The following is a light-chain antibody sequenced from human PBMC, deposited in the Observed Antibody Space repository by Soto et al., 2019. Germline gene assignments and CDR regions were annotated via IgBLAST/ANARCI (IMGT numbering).Light chain of an antibody. V-gene: IGLV2-14*03. J-gene: IGLJ1*01. CDR2: GVS. Sequence: QSALTQPASVSGSPGQSITISCAGTSSDIGGSNYVSWYQQHPGKAPKLMIYGVSKRPSGVSNRFSGSKSGNTASLTISGLQAEDEADYFCYSSRSSSSTFYVFGTRTKVTVL. CDR1: SSDIGGSNY. CDR3: YSSRSSSSTFYV.